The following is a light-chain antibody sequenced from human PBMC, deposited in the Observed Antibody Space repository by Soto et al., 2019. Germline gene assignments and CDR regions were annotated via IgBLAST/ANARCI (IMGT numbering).Light chain of an antibody. J-gene: IGLJ1*01. V-gene: IGLV2-11*01. Sequence: QSVLTQPRSVSGSPGQSVTISCTGTSSDVGGYNYVSWFQQHPGNTPKVMIYDVSKRPSGVPDRFSGSKSGNTASLTISGLQAEDEADYYCCWYAGSPYVFGTGTKVTVL. CDR3: CWYAGSPYV. CDR1: SSDVGGYNY. CDR2: DVS.